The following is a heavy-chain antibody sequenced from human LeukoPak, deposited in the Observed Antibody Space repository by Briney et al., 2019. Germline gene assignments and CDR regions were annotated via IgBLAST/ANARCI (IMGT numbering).Heavy chain of an antibody. Sequence: GGSLRLSCAASGFTFSSYSMNWVRQAPGKGLDWVSYISSGSNTIYYADSVKGRFTISRDNAKNSLYLQMNSLRAEDTALYYCAKVGPSRTIFGQVDYWGQGTLVTVSS. J-gene: IGHJ4*02. D-gene: IGHD3-3*01. CDR2: ISSGSNTI. CDR1: GFTFSSYS. CDR3: AKVGPSRTIFGQVDY. V-gene: IGHV3-48*01.